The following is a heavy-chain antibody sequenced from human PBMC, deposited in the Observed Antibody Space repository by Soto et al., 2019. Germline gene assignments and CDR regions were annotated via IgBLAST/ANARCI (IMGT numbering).Heavy chain of an antibody. CDR1: GFIFSDYY. V-gene: IGHV3-11*01. CDR3: ARELPWNRFDY. J-gene: IGHJ4*02. Sequence: QVQLVESGGGLVKPGGSLRLSCAASGFIFSDYYMTWIRQAPGKGLEWVSYISTTGNTIYYADSLKGRFTVSRDNAQNSLYLQMNSLRAGERALYFCARELPWNRFDYWGQGTLVTVSS. D-gene: IGHD1-1*01. CDR2: ISTTGNTI.